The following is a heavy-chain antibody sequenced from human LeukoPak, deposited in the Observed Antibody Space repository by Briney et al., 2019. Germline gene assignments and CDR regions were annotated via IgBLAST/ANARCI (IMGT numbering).Heavy chain of an antibody. Sequence: GGSLRLSCAASGFTFSSYSMNWVRQAPGKGLEWVSYISSSSSTIYYADSVKGRFTISRDNAKNSLYLQMNSLRAEDTAVYYCARVSIAAGDYWGQGTLVTVSS. CDR3: ARVSIAAGDY. J-gene: IGHJ4*02. CDR2: ISSSSSTI. V-gene: IGHV3-48*01. D-gene: IGHD6-13*01. CDR1: GFTFSSYS.